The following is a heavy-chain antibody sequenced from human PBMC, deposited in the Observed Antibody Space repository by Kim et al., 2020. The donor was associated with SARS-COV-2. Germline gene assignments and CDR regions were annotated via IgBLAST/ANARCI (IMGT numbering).Heavy chain of an antibody. Sequence: DSVSGRFTISRDIAKNMLDLQMNSLTAEDTAVYYCTRDARLTIVSPGAFDIWGRGTMVTVSS. V-gene: IGHV3-74*01. CDR3: TRDARLTIVSPGAFDI. D-gene: IGHD3-10*01. J-gene: IGHJ3*02.